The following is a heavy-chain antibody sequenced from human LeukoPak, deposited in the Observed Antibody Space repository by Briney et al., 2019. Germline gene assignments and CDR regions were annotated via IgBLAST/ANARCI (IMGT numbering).Heavy chain of an antibody. D-gene: IGHD7-27*01. CDR1: GFTFSSYW. CDR2: IKQDGGEK. Sequence: GGSLRLSCAASGFTFSSYWMSWVRQAPGKGLEWMANIKQDGGEKQYVDSVKGRFAISRDNAENSLYLQMNSLKAEDTAVYYCGRFTRSGDSVYWGQGTLVTVSS. CDR3: GRFTRSGDSVY. V-gene: IGHV3-7*04. J-gene: IGHJ4*02.